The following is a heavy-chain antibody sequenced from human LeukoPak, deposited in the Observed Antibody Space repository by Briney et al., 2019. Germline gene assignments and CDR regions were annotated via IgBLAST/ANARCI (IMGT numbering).Heavy chain of an antibody. CDR2: INPNSGAT. Sequence: GASVKVSCKASGYTFTGYYLFWVRQAPGQGLEWMGWINPNSGATKYAQNFQGRVTLTSDTSIRTTYMELSSLRSDDTAVYYCARGERYSYGDNHYPDLGFWGQGTPVTVSS. V-gene: IGHV1-2*02. CDR3: ARGERYSYGDNHYPDLGF. CDR1: GYTFTGYY. D-gene: IGHD4/OR15-4a*01. J-gene: IGHJ4*02.